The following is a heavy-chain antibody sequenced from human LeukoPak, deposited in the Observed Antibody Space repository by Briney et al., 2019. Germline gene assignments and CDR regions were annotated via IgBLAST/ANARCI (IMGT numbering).Heavy chain of an antibody. V-gene: IGHV4-39*01. CDR3: ARRHRGYSYGYGDY. D-gene: IGHD5-18*01. CDR2: IYYSGST. J-gene: IGHJ4*02. CDR1: GGSISSSSYY. Sequence: SETLSLTCAVSGGSISSSSYYWGWIRQPPGKGLEWIGSIYYSGSTYYNPSLKSRVTISVDTSKNQFSLKLSSVTAADTAVYYCARRHRGYSYGYGDYWGQGTLVTVSS.